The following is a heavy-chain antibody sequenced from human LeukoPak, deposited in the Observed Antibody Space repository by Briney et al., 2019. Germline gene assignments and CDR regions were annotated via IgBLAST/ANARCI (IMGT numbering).Heavy chain of an antibody. CDR1: GFTLSSYG. V-gene: IGHV3-48*03. CDR2: FSSSGDTI. D-gene: IGHD3-10*01. J-gene: IGHJ4*02. Sequence: GGSLGLSCVASGFTLSSYGMKWVRQAPGKGLEWVSYFSSSGDTIYYADSVKGRFTISRDSAKNSLNLQMNSLRVEDTALYYCARMSRGSYFDDYWGQGTLVSVSS. CDR3: ARMSRGSYFDDY.